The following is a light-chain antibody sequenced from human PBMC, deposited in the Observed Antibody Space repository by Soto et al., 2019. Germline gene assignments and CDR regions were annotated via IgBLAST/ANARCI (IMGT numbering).Light chain of an antibody. CDR2: DAS. J-gene: IGKJ1*01. CDR1: QDISNW. Sequence: DIQMTQSPSSVSASVGDRVTISCRASQDISNWLAWYQQQPGEAPKLLISDASSLESGVPSRFSCSGSGTEFTLTISGLQPDDFATYYCQHYRLYSPWTFCQGTKVEI. CDR3: QHYRLYSPWT. V-gene: IGKV1-12*01.